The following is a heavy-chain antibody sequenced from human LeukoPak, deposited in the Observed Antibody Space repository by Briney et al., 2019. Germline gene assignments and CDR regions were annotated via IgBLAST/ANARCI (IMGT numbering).Heavy chain of an antibody. V-gene: IGHV1-2*04. CDR2: MAPNSGGT. CDR1: GYTFTDYY. D-gene: IGHD1-26*01. CDR3: ARGTELVGLLGDDAFDI. Sequence: ASVKVCREAAGYTFTDYYLHRVREAPGQGIEWVGWMAPNSGGTYYAQKFQDCVTMTRDTSISTAYLDLNSLKSDDTAIYYCARGTELVGLLGDDAFDIWGQGTMVIVSS. J-gene: IGHJ3*02.